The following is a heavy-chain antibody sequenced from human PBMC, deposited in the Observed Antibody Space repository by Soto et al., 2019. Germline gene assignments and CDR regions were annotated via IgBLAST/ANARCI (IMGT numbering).Heavy chain of an antibody. CDR3: ARIYCTTTCDSWFDP. D-gene: IGHD2-2*01. V-gene: IGHV5-10-1*01. CDR2: IDPRDSYV. J-gene: IGHJ5*02. CDR1: GYTFTTFW. Sequence: GESLKISCTGFGYTFTTFWISWVRQMPGKGLEWMGRIDPRDSYVTYSPSFEGHVTISVDKSISTAYLQWGSLRASDTAIYYCARIYCTTTCDSWFDPWGQGTLVTVSS.